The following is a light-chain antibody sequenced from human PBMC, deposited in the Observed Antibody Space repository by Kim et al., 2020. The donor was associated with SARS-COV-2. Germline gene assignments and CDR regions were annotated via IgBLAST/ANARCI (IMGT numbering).Light chain of an antibody. Sequence: EIVMTQSPATLSLSPGERATLSCRASQSIRADLAWYQQKSGQAPRLLNYDASTRATGVPARFTGSGSGTDFTLTINGLQSEDFAMYYCQQYNYWPPWTFGQGTKVDIK. V-gene: IGKV3-15*01. CDR3: QQYNYWPPWT. CDR2: DAS. CDR1: QSIRAD. J-gene: IGKJ1*01.